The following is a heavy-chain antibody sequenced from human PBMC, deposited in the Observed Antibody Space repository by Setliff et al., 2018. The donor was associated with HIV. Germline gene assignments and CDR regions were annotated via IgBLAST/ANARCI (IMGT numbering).Heavy chain of an antibody. V-gene: IGHV1-18*01. CDR3: ATDRTQTGISLVRGRLTDPARYPLDY. CDR1: DYPFSNFG. J-gene: IGHJ4*02. D-gene: IGHD3-10*01. Sequence: ASVKVSCKASDYPFSNFGISWVRQAPGQGLEWVAWINVYNGDTNFAQKFQGRVTMTKDTSTGTAYMELSSLRSDDTAVYYCATDRTQTGISLVRGRLTDPARYPLDYWGQGTLVTVSS. CDR2: INVYNGDT.